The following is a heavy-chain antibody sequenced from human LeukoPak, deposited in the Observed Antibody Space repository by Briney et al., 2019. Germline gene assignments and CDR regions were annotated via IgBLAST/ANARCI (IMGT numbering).Heavy chain of an antibody. CDR3: AKVVWSGYEYDP. Sequence: GGSLRLSCAASGFTFSSYAMSWVRQAPGKGLEWVSAIGGSGGSTYYADSVKGRFTISRDNSKNTLYLQMNSLRAEDTAVYYCAKVVWSGYEYDPWGQGTLVTVSS. V-gene: IGHV3-23*01. D-gene: IGHD3-3*01. J-gene: IGHJ5*02. CDR2: IGGSGGST. CDR1: GFTFSSYA.